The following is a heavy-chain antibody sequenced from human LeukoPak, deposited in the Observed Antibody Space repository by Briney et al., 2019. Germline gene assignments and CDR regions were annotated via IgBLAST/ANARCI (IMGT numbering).Heavy chain of an antibody. CDR2: IYHSGST. CDR3: ARDRGRGYFDY. D-gene: IGHD2-15*01. Sequence: SETLSLTCTVSGYSISSGYYWGWIRQPPGKGLEWIWRIYHSGSTYYNPSLKSRVTISVDTSKNQFSLKLSSVTAADTAVYYCARDRGRGYFDYWGQGTLVTVSS. CDR1: GYSISSGYY. V-gene: IGHV4-38-2*02. J-gene: IGHJ4*02.